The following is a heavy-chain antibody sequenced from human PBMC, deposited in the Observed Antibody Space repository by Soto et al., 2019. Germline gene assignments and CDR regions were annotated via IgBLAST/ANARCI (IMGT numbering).Heavy chain of an antibody. J-gene: IGHJ6*02. CDR3: ARSRGGYPPYYYYYGMDV. CDR1: GYTFTGYY. Sequence: GASVKVSCKASGYTFTGYYMHWVRQAPGQGLEWMGWINPNSGGTNYAQKFQGWVTMTRDTSISTAYMELSRLRSDDTAVYYCARSRGGYPPYYYYYGMDVWGQGTTVTVSS. D-gene: IGHD5-12*01. CDR2: INPNSGGT. V-gene: IGHV1-2*04.